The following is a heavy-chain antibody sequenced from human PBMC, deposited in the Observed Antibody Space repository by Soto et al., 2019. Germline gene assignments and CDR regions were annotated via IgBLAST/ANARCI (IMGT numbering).Heavy chain of an antibody. CDR3: ARGQGYCRGGIGYYDYYGMDV. Sequence: ASVKVSCKASGGSFSSDAFGWVRQAPGQGLEWMGGIIPTSGTANYAQRFQGRATITADESTSTAYMELSSLTSEDTAVYFCARGQGYCRGGIGYYDYYGMDVWGQGTTGTVSS. CDR1: GGSFSSDA. D-gene: IGHD2-15*01. J-gene: IGHJ6*02. V-gene: IGHV1-69*13. CDR2: IIPTSGTA.